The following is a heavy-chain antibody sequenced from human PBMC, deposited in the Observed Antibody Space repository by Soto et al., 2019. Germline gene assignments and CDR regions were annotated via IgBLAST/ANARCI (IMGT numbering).Heavy chain of an antibody. J-gene: IGHJ3*02. D-gene: IGHD6-13*01. V-gene: IGHV3-64*05. CDR2: ISSNGGST. CDR1: GFTFSSYA. CDR3: VKGRGSSWSYDAFDI. Sequence: HPGGSLRLSCSASGFTFSSYAMHWVRQAPGKGLEYVSAISSNGGSTYYADSVKGRFTISRDNSKNTLYVQMSSLRAEDTAVYYCVKGRGSSWSYDAFDIWGQGTMVSVSS.